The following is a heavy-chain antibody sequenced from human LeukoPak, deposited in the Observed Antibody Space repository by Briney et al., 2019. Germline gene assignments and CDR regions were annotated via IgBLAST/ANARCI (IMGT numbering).Heavy chain of an antibody. J-gene: IGHJ5*02. D-gene: IGHD3-10*01. V-gene: IGHV4-38-2*02. CDR1: GYSISSGYY. CDR3: ARDGYYYGSGSYYNVVWFDP. CDR2: ICHSGST. Sequence: SETLSLTCTVSGYSISSGYYWGWIRQPPGKGLEWIGSICHSGSTYYNPSLKSRVTISVDSAKNQFSLKLSSVTAADTAVYYCARDGYYYGSGSYYNVVWFDPWGQGTLVTVSS.